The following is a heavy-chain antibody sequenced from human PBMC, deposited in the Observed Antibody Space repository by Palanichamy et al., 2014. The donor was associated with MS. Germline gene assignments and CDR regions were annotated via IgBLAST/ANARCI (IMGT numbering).Heavy chain of an antibody. V-gene: IGHV2-5*01. J-gene: IGHJ5*01. CDR1: GFSLINSGVG. CDR3: VHQPWERTNGNGYGYWFDS. D-gene: IGHD2-8*01. CDR2: IYWNDDY. Sequence: QITLKESGPTLVKPTQTLTLTCTFSGFSLINSGVGVGWIRQPPGKALEWLALIYWNDDYRYSPSLKTRLAITKDTSKNQVVLTMNNMGPVDTATYYCVHQPWERTNGNGYGYWFDSWGQGSLVTVSS.